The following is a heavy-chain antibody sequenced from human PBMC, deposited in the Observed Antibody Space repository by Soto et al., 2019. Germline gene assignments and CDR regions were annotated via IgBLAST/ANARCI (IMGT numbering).Heavy chain of an antibody. J-gene: IGHJ6*02. Sequence: QITLKESGPTLVKPTQTLTLTCTFSGFSLNTGGLGVRGIRQPPGKALEWLALIYWDGDKRYSPSLESRLSITNDISTNQVVLTMTDMFPVDTGTYYCALIRCGGDCLRSYSSHYYYGMDVWGQGTTVTVSS. CDR1: GFSLNTGGLG. CDR2: IYWDGDK. D-gene: IGHD2-21*02. CDR3: ALIRCGGDCLRSYSSHYYYGMDV. V-gene: IGHV2-5*02.